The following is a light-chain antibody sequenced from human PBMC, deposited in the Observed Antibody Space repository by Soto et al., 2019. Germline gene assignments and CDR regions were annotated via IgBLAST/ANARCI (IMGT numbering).Light chain of an antibody. Sequence: QSALIQPRSVSGSPGQSVTISCTGASSDVGGYNYVSWYQQHPGKAPKLMIYEVSNRPSGVSNRFSGSKSGNTASLTISGLQAEDEADYYCSSYTSSSTYVFGTGTKLTVL. J-gene: IGLJ1*01. CDR1: SSDVGGYNY. CDR3: SSYTSSSTYV. CDR2: EVS. V-gene: IGLV2-14*01.